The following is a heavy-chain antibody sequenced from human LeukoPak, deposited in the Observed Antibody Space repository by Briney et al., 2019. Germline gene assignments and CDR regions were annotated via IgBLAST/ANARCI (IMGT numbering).Heavy chain of an antibody. V-gene: IGHV1-69*05. CDR3: AREVLDEYSSSSDPDY. CDR2: IILIFGTA. CDR1: GGTFSSYA. Sequence: ASVKVSCKASGGTFSSYAISWVRQAPGQGLEWMGRIILIFGTANYAQKFQGRVTITTDESTSTAYMELSSLRSEDTAVYYCAREVLDEYSSSSDPDYWGQGTLVTVSS. J-gene: IGHJ4*02. D-gene: IGHD6-6*01.